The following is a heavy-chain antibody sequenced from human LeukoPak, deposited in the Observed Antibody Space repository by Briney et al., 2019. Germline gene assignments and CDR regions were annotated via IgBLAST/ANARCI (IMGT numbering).Heavy chain of an antibody. Sequence: SETLSLTCTVSGGSISSSSYCWGWIRQPPGKGLEWIGCIYYGGTTYYNPSLKSRVTISVDTSKNQFSLKLSSVTAADTAVYYCARLFSSSWYRGAFDLWGQGTMVTVSS. D-gene: IGHD6-13*01. J-gene: IGHJ3*01. CDR2: IYYGGTT. CDR3: ARLFSSSWYRGAFDL. V-gene: IGHV4-39*01. CDR1: GGSISSSSYC.